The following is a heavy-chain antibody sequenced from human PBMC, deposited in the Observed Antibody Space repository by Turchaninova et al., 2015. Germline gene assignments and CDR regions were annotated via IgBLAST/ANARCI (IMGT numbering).Heavy chain of an antibody. Sequence: QVQLQESGPGLVKPSETLSLTCAVSGYSISSGYYWGWIRQPPGKGLEWIGRIYHSGSTYYNPSLKSRVTLSVDTSKNQFSLKLSSVTAADTAVYYCARVRSSTSSHFDYWGQGTLVTVSS. CDR3: ARVRSSTSSHFDY. V-gene: IGHV4-38-2*01. CDR1: GYSISSGYY. CDR2: IYHSGST. D-gene: IGHD2-2*01. J-gene: IGHJ4*02.